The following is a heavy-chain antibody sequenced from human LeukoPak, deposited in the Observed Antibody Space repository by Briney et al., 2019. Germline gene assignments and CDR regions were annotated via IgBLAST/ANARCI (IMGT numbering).Heavy chain of an antibody. Sequence: GGSLRLSCAASGFIFKKYWMNWVRQVPGKGLECLANIKEDGSETYYADSVKGRFTISRDNPKNLLFLQINSLRVEDTAVYYCARDQPYRGYGSGSFQYYFDYWGQGTLVTVSS. D-gene: IGHD3-10*01. V-gene: IGHV3-7*01. CDR3: ARDQPYRGYGSGSFQYYFDY. J-gene: IGHJ4*02. CDR1: GFIFKKYW. CDR2: IKEDGSET.